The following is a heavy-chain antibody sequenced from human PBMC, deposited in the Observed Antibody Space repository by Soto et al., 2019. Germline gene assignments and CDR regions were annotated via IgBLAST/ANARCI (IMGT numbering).Heavy chain of an antibody. Sequence: QVQLVESGGDVVQPGRSLRLSCAASHFSFSSSPMNWVRQAPCKGLEWVATISYDGSSKYYAESVEGRFTVSRDNSKNTLFLQVNSLRVEDTAVYYCAREGDYSNYFDYWGQGTLVTVSS. CDR2: ISYDGSSK. J-gene: IGHJ4*02. D-gene: IGHD4-4*01. V-gene: IGHV3-30*04. CDR1: HFSFSSSP. CDR3: AREGDYSNYFDY.